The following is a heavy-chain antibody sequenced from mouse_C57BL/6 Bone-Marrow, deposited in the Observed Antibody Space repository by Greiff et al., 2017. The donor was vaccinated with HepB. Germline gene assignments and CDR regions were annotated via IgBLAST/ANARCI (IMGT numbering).Heavy chain of an antibody. V-gene: IGHV1-72*01. D-gene: IGHD1-1*01. Sequence: QVQLKQPGAELVKPGASVKLSCKASGYTFTSYWMHWVKQRPGRGLEWIGRIDPNSGGTKYNEKFKSKATLTVDKPSSTAYMQLSSLTSEDSAVYYCARRGITTVVAKDCYFDVWGTGTTVTVSS. CDR2: IDPNSGGT. J-gene: IGHJ1*03. CDR3: ARRGITTVVAKDCYFDV. CDR1: GYTFTSYW.